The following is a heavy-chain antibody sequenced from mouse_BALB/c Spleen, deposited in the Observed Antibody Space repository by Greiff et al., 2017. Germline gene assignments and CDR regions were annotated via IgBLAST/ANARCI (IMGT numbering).Heavy chain of an antibody. V-gene: IGHV5-17*02. D-gene: IGHD1-1*01. CDR1: GFTFSSFG. CDR3: ARGGITTVVATGAMDY. Sequence: EVHLVESGGGLVQPGGSRKLSCAASGFTFSSFGMHWVRQAPEKGLEWVAYISSGSSTIYYADTVKGRFTISRDNPKNTLFLQMTSLRSEDTAMYYCARGGITTVVATGAMDYWGQGTSVTVSS. CDR2: ISSGSSTI. J-gene: IGHJ4*01.